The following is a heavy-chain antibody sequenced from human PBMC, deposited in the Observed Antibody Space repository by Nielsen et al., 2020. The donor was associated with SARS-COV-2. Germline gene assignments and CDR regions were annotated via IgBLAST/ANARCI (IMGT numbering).Heavy chain of an antibody. D-gene: IGHD1-1*01. CDR1: GFTVISNY. J-gene: IGHJ4*02. CDR2: IYSGGST. V-gene: IGHV3-66*01. CDR3: ARETYNWNDY. Sequence: GGSLRLSCAASGFTVISNYMSWVRQAPGKGLEWVSVIYSGGSTYYADSVKGRFTISRDNSKNTLYLQMNSLRAEDTAVYYCARETYNWNDYWGQGTLVTVSS.